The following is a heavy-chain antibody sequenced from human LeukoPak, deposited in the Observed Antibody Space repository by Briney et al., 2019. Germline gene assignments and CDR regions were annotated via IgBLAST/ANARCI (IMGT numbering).Heavy chain of an antibody. V-gene: IGHV1-69*05. CDR3: ARGGAEAVAGSLDF. CDR2: IIPVFGTP. J-gene: IGHJ4*02. D-gene: IGHD6-19*01. CDR1: GGTFKKYA. Sequence: SVKVSCKASGGTFKKYAIYWVRQAPGQGLEWLGGIIPVFGTPNYAQKFQGRVTITTDEFTTTGYMELSSLKSEDTAVYYCARGGAEAVAGSLDFWGQGTLVTVSS.